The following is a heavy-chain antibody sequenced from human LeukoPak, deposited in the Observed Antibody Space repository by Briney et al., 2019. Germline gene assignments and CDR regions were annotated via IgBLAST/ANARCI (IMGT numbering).Heavy chain of an antibody. Sequence: GGSLRLSCAASGFTFSSYSMNWVRQAAGKGLEWVSYISSSSSTTYYADSVKGRFTISRDNAKSSLYLQMNSLRAEDTAVYYCARASTDTGMGYWGQGTLVTVSS. D-gene: IGHD1-1*01. CDR1: GFTFSSYS. J-gene: IGHJ4*02. V-gene: IGHV3-48*01. CDR2: ISSSSSTT. CDR3: ARASTDTGMGY.